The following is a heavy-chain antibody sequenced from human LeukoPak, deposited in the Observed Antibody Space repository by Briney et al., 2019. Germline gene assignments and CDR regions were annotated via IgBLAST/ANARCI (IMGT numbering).Heavy chain of an antibody. Sequence: GGSLRLSCTASGFTFGDYAMSWVRQAPGKGLEWVGFIRSKAYGGTTEYAASVKGRFTISRDDSKSIAYLQMNSLKTEDTAVYYCTRDDSGSYYPFHFDYWGQGTLVTVSS. J-gene: IGHJ4*02. V-gene: IGHV3-49*04. CDR3: TRDDSGSYYPFHFDY. CDR2: IRSKAYGGTT. CDR1: GFTFGDYA. D-gene: IGHD1-26*01.